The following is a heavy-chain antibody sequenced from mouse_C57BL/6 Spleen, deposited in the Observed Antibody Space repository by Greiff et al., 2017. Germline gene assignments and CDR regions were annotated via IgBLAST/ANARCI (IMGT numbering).Heavy chain of an antibody. J-gene: IGHJ3*01. CDR3: ARYDYDAGYAY. V-gene: IGHV1-53*01. Sequence: VQLQQPGTELVKPGASVKLSCKASGYTFTSYWMHWVKQRPGQGLEWIGNINPSNGGTKYNEKFKSKATLTVDKSSTPAYMQLSSLTSEDSAVYYCARYDYDAGYAYWGQGTLVTVSA. CDR2: INPSNGGT. CDR1: GYTFTSYW. D-gene: IGHD2-4*01.